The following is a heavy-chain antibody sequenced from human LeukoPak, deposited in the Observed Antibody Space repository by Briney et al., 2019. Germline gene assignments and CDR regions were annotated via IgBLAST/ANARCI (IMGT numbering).Heavy chain of an antibody. CDR3: ARDPYDSSGYYNWFDP. Sequence: SETLSLTCTVSGGSISSYYWSWIRQPAGKGLEWIGRIYTSGSTNYNPSPKSRVTMSVDTSKNQFSLKLSSVTAADTAVYYCARDPYDSSGYYNWFDPWGQGTLVTVSS. CDR2: IYTSGST. CDR1: GGSISSYY. V-gene: IGHV4-4*07. J-gene: IGHJ5*02. D-gene: IGHD3-22*01.